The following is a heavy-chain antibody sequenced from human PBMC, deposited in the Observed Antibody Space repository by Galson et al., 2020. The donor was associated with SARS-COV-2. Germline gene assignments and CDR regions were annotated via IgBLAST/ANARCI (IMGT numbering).Heavy chain of an antibody. CDR1: GDSISGDYW. J-gene: IGHJ6*03. D-gene: IGHD2-2*01. CDR3: ARATAAYRHPFFYYYMDV. CDR2: VSHSGTT. Sequence: SETLSLTCGVSGDSISGDYWWTWVRQPPGKGLEWVGEVSHSGTTGYTPSLKRRVTMSVDKSKNQFSLNLTSVTAADTAIYYWARATAAYRHPFFYYYMDVWGKGTTVTVSS. V-gene: IGHV4-4*02.